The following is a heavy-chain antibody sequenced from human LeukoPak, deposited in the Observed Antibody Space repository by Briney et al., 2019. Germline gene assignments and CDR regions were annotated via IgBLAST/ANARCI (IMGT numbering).Heavy chain of an antibody. CDR3: AREMIDSSGSLNAFDI. CDR2: ISYDGSNK. D-gene: IGHD3-22*01. Sequence: PGRSLRLSCTASGFTFSSYAMHWLRQAPGEGLEWVAVISYDGSNKYYADSVKGRFTISRDNYKTTLYLQLNSLTAEDTAVSYCAREMIDSSGSLNAFDIWGQGTMVTVSS. J-gene: IGHJ3*02. CDR1: GFTFSSYA. V-gene: IGHV3-30*04.